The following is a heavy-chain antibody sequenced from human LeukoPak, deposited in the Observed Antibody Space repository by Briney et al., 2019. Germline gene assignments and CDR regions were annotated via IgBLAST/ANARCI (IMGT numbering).Heavy chain of an antibody. Sequence: GGSLRLSCAASGFTFSNYAMSWIRQAPGKGLEWVSYISSSGSSISYADSVKGRFTISRDNAKNSLYLQMNSLRAEDTAVYYCARWAGAILTDYWGQGTLVTVSS. V-gene: IGHV3-11*04. CDR2: ISSSGSSI. D-gene: IGHD1-26*01. CDR1: GFTFSNYA. J-gene: IGHJ4*02. CDR3: ARWAGAILTDY.